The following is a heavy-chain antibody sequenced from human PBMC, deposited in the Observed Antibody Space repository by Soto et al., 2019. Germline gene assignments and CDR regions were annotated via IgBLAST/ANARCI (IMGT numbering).Heavy chain of an antibody. J-gene: IGHJ4*02. CDR3: ACMYSSSPGVAAAY. Sequence: PGGSRRLSCAASGFTFSSYAMHWVRQAPGKGRGGVAVISYDGSNKYYADSVKGRFTISRDNSKNTLYLQMNSLRAEDTAVYYCACMYSSSPGVAAAYWGQGTLVTVSS. D-gene: IGHD6-6*01. CDR1: GFTFSSYA. CDR2: ISYDGSNK. V-gene: IGHV3-30-3*01.